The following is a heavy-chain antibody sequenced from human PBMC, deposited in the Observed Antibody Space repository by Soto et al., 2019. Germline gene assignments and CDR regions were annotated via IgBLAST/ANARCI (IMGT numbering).Heavy chain of an antibody. V-gene: IGHV1-18*01. J-gene: IGHJ5*02. CDR2: ISAYNGNT. CDR1: GYTFTSYG. D-gene: IGHD4-4*01. CDR3: ARELPLEGLQKNWFDP. Sequence: QVQLVQSGAEVKKPGASVKVSCKASGYTFTSYGISWVRQAPGQGLEWMGWISAYNGNTNYAQKLQGRVTMTTDTSTSTAYMELRSLRADDTAVYYCARELPLEGLQKNWFDPWGQGTLVTVSS.